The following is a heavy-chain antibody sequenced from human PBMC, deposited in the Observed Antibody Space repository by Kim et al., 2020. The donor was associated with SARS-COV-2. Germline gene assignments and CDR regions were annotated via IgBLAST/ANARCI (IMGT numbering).Heavy chain of an antibody. J-gene: IGHJ3*02. CDR2: ISSNGGST. D-gene: IGHD1-26*01. CDR3: ALEGGSYPDAFDI. Sequence: GGSLRLSCSASGFTFSSYAMHWVRQAPGKGLEYVSAISSNGGSTYYADSVKGRFTISRDNSKNTLYLQMSSLRAEDTAVYYCALEGGSYPDAFDIWGQGTMVTVSS. CDR1: GFTFSSYA. V-gene: IGHV3-64D*09.